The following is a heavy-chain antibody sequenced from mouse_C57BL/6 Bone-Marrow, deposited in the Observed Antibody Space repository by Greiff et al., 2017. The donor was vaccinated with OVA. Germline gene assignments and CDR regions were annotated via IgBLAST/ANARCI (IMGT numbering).Heavy chain of an antibody. CDR3: ARHNYDAAD. D-gene: IGHD2-1*01. Sequence: EVQLLESGAGLVQPGASLKLSCAASGFTFSDYYMYWVRQTPEQGLEWVAYISTGGGSTYYPDTVKGRFTISRDKAKNTLYLQLSRLKSEDTAVYYCARHNYDAADWGQGTMVTVSA. V-gene: IGHV5-12*01. J-gene: IGHJ3*01. CDR2: ISTGGGST. CDR1: GFTFSDYY.